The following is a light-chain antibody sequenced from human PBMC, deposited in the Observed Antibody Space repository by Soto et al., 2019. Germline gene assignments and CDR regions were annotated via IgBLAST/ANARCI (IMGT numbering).Light chain of an antibody. V-gene: IGKV1-5*03. Sequence: DIQMTQSPSTLSASVGDRVTITCRARQSISSWLAWYQQKPGKAPKLLIYKASSLESGVPSRFSGSGSGTEFPLTISSLQPDDFATYYCQQYNSYPSFGQGTKLEIK. J-gene: IGKJ2*01. CDR1: QSISSW. CDR2: KAS. CDR3: QQYNSYPS.